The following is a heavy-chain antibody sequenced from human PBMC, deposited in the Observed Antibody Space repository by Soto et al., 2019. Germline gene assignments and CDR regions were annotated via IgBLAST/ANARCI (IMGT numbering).Heavy chain of an antibody. Sequence: GWSLRLSCPSTVFTSIVYATTWVRQAPGRGREWDSAVTANGGSTYSADSVKGRFSISRDNSKNTLFLQMDSRRVEDTAVYDCESLGVGDWANYYYYYGMDVWGQGTTVTVSS. J-gene: IGHJ6*02. CDR3: ESLGVGDWANYYYYYGMDV. CDR1: VFTSIVYA. CDR2: VTANGGST. V-gene: IGHV3-23*01. D-gene: IGHD2-21*02.